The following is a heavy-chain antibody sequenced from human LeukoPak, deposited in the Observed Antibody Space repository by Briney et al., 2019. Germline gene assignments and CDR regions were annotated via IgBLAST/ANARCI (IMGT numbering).Heavy chain of an antibody. CDR1: GFTFSSYA. CDR3: AKDALPEEYTYYYGSGSLNWFDP. CDR2: ISYDGSNK. V-gene: IGHV3-30-3*01. Sequence: PGGSLRLSCAASGFTFSSYAMHWVRQAPGKGLEWVAVISYDGSNKYYADSVKGRFTISRDNSKNTLYLQMNSLRAEDTAVYYCAKDALPEEYTYYYGSGSLNWFDPWGQGTLVTVSS. D-gene: IGHD3-10*01. J-gene: IGHJ5*02.